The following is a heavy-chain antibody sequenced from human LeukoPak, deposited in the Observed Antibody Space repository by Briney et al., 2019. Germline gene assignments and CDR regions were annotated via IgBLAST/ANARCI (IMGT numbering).Heavy chain of an antibody. CDR2: ISAYNGNT. V-gene: IGHV1-18*01. CDR3: ARDRKSAVAGTMDY. CDR1: GYTFTSYG. J-gene: IGHJ4*02. D-gene: IGHD6-19*01. Sequence: GASVKVSCKASGYTFTSYGISWVRQAPGQGLEWMGWISAYNGNTNYAQKLQGRVTMTTDTSTSTAYMELRSLRSDDTAVYYCARDRKSAVAGTMDYWGQGTLVTVSS.